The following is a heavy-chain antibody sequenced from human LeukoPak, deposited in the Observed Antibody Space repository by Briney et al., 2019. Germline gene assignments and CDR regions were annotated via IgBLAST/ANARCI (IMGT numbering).Heavy chain of an antibody. Sequence: GASVNVSCKASGGTFSSYAISWVRQAPGQGLEWMGRIIPILGIANYAQKFQGRVTITADKSTSTAYMELSSLRSEDTAVYYCARDQPLGLDYWGQGTLVTVSS. D-gene: IGHD7-27*01. CDR3: ARDQPLGLDY. V-gene: IGHV1-69*04. J-gene: IGHJ4*02. CDR1: GGTFSSYA. CDR2: IIPILGIA.